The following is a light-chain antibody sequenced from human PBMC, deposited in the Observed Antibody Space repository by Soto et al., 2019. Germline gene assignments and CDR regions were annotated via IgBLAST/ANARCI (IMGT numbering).Light chain of an antibody. V-gene: IGKV1-33*01. Sequence: DIQMTESPSSLSASLGDRVTIXXXASQSISSYLNWYQQKPGKAPKLLIYDASNLETGVPSRFSGSGSGTDFTFTISSLQPEDIATYYCQQYDNLPLTFGGGTKVDIK. CDR1: QSISSY. J-gene: IGKJ4*01. CDR3: QQYDNLPLT. CDR2: DAS.